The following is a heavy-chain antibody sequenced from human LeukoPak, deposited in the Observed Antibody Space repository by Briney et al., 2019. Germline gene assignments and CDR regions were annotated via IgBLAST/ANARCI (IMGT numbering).Heavy chain of an antibody. Sequence: PGGSLRLSCAASGFTLSNYWMSWVRQPPGKGLEWIASIYYSGSTYYNPSLKSRVTISVDTSKNQLSLKLSSLTAADTAVYYCARHEYSGSYYGLSWFDPWGQGTLVTVSS. D-gene: IGHD1-26*01. J-gene: IGHJ5*02. CDR1: GFTLSNYW. V-gene: IGHV4-39*01. CDR3: ARHEYSGSYYGLSWFDP. CDR2: IYYSGST.